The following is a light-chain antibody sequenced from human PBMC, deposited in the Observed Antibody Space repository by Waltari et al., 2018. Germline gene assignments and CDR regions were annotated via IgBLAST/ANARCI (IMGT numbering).Light chain of an antibody. J-gene: IGKJ1*01. Sequence: DIQMTQSPSSLSASVGDRVTITCRASQSISSYLNWYQQKPGKATTLLIYAASSLQSGVPARFSGSGSGTDFSLTISSRQPEELSTYDCQQSYSTPRTFGQGTKVEIK. V-gene: IGKV1-39*01. CDR2: AAS. CDR3: QQSYSTPRT. CDR1: QSISSY.